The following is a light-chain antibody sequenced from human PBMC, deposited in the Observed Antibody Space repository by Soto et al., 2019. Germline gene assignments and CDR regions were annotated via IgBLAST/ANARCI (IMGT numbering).Light chain of an antibody. CDR3: SSYTITNTRV. Sequence: QSVLTQSPSASGTPGQTVTISCSGGSSNIGSNAVTWYQHLPGTAPKLLIHSNNQRPSGVPDRFSGSKSGTSASLAISGLQSEDESDYYCSSYTITNTRVFGVGTKLTVL. CDR1: SSNIGSNA. V-gene: IGLV1-44*01. CDR2: SNN. J-gene: IGLJ2*01.